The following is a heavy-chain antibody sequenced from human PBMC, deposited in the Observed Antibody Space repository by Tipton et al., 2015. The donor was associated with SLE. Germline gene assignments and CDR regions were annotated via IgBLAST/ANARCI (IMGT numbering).Heavy chain of an antibody. Sequence: TLSLTCTVSGGSISSSSFYWGWIRQPPGKGLEWIGSFYYGKSTFYNPSLKSRVTISVDTSTNRLSLQLSSVTAADTALYYCARLISAYDCNFDYWGQGTLVTVPS. CDR3: ARLISAYDCNFDY. CDR1: GGSISSSSFY. D-gene: IGHD5-12*01. J-gene: IGHJ4*02. V-gene: IGHV4-39*07. CDR2: FYYGKST.